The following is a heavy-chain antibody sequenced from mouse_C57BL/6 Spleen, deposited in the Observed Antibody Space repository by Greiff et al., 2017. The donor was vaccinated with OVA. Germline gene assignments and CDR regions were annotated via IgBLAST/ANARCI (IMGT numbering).Heavy chain of an antibody. CDR2: IDPNSGGT. V-gene: IGHV1-72*01. J-gene: IGHJ1*03. CDR3: ARDAFDV. Sequence: QVQLQQPGAELVKPGASVKLSCKASGYTFTSYWMHWVRQWPGRGLEWIGRIDPNSGGTEYNDMFKSKATLTVYKPSSTAYIQLSSLTTEDSAVYYCARDAFDVWGTGTTVTVSS. CDR1: GYTFTSYW.